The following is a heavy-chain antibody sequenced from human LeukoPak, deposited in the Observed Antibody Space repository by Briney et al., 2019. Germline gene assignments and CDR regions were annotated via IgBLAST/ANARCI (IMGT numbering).Heavy chain of an antibody. CDR3: ARGGSDY. D-gene: IGHD2-15*01. CDR1: GFTFSSYS. CDR2: ISSSSSYI. V-gene: IGHV3-21*01. Sequence: GGSLRLSCAASGFTFSSYSMNWVRQAPGKGLEWVSSISSSSSYIYYADSVKGRFTISRDTSMNTLYLQMNSLRAEDTAVYYCARGGSDYWGQGTLVTVSS. J-gene: IGHJ4*02.